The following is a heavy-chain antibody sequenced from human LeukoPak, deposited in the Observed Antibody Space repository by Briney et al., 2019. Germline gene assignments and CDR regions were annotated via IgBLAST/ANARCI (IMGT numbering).Heavy chain of an antibody. CDR3: ARCPSYYDILTGYLTEYYFDY. J-gene: IGHJ4*02. CDR2: IYSGSST. CDR1: GFTVSSNY. V-gene: IGHV3-66*01. D-gene: IGHD3-9*01. Sequence: WGSLRLSCAASGFTVSSNYMSWVRQAPGKGLEWVSAIYSGSSTYYADSVKGRFTISIDNSKNTLYLQMNSPRAEDTAVYYCARCPSYYDILTGYLTEYYFDYWGQGTLVTVSS.